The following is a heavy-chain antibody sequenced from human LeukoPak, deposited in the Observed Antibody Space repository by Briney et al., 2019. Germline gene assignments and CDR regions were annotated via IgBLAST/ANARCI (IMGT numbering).Heavy chain of an antibody. CDR2: IYHSGST. D-gene: IGHD2-15*01. CDR3: ATYCSGGPCYFDC. J-gene: IGHJ4*02. CDR1: GYSNRSRYY. Sequence: PSETLSLTCTVSGYSNRSRYYWGWIRQPPGKGLEWIGSIYHSGSTYYNPSLKTRVTISVDTSKNQFSLKLSSVTAADTAVYYCATYCSGGPCYFDCWGQGTLVTVSS. V-gene: IGHV4-38-2*02.